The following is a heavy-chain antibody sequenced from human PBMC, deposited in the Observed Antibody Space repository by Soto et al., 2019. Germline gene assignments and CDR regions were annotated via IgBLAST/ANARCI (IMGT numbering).Heavy chain of an antibody. Sequence: EVQLVESGGGLVQPGGSLRLSCAASGFTFSSYWMHWVRQAPGKGLVWVSRINSDGSSTTYADSVKGRFTISRDNAKNTLYLHVNSLRAEDTAVYYCARDQGYCRGGSCYVAGYWGQGTLVTVSS. J-gene: IGHJ4*02. CDR2: INSDGSST. CDR3: ARDQGYCRGGSCYVAGY. V-gene: IGHV3-74*01. CDR1: GFTFSSYW. D-gene: IGHD2-15*01.